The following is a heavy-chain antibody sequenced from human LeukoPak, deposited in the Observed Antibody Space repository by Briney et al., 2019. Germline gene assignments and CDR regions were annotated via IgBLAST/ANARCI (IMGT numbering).Heavy chain of an antibody. D-gene: IGHD1-26*01. CDR2: IWYDGSNK. CDR1: GFTFSSYG. J-gene: IGHJ4*02. CDR3: AKDAVGRHYFDY. Sequence: GRSMRLSCAASGFTFSSYGMHWVRQAPGKGLEWVAVIWYDGSNKYYADSVKGRFTISRDNSKNTLYLQMNSLRAEDTAVYYCAKDAVGRHYFDYWGQGTLVTVSS. V-gene: IGHV3-33*06.